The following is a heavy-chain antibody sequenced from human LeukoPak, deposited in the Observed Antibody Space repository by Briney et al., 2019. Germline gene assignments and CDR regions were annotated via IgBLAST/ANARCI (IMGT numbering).Heavy chain of an antibody. CDR3: ARVKGQWLVMDWFDP. V-gene: IGHV3-66*02. CDR1: GFTVSSNY. D-gene: IGHD6-19*01. J-gene: IGHJ5*02. CDR2: IYSGGST. Sequence: PGGSLRLSCAASGFTVSSNYMSWVRQAPGKGLEWVSVIYSGGSTYYADSVKGRFTISRDSSKNTLYLQVNNLRAEDTAVYYCARVKGQWLVMDWFDPWGQGTLVTVSS.